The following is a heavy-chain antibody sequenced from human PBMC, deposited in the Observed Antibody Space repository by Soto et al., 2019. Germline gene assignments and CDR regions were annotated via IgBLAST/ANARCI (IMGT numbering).Heavy chain of an antibody. Sequence: GASVKVSCKASGGTFSSYAISCVRQAPGQGLEWMGGIIPIFGTANYAQKFQGRVTITADKSTSTAYMELSSLRSEDTAVYYCARADCSGGSCYSNYYYYGMDVWGQGTTVTVSS. V-gene: IGHV1-69*06. CDR3: ARADCSGGSCYSNYYYYGMDV. J-gene: IGHJ6*02. D-gene: IGHD2-15*01. CDR2: IIPIFGTA. CDR1: GGTFSSYA.